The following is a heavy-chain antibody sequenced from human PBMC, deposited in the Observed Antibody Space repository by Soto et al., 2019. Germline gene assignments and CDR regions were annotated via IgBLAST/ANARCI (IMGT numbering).Heavy chain of an antibody. D-gene: IGHD1-26*01. J-gene: IGHJ6*02. CDR3: AGPLVGATYYYYGMDV. CDR2: IIPIFGTA. CDR1: GGTFSSYA. Sequence: SVKVSCKASGGTFSSYAISWVRQAPGQGLEWMGGIIPIFGTANYAQKFQGRVTITADESTSTAYMELSSLRSEDTAVYYCAGPLVGATYYYYGMDVWGQGTTVTVSS. V-gene: IGHV1-69*13.